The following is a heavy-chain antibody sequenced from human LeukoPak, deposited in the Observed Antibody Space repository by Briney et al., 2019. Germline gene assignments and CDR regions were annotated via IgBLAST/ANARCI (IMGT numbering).Heavy chain of an antibody. J-gene: IGHJ3*02. CDR3: ASPGSGSSYDFDI. V-gene: IGHV5-51*01. D-gene: IGHD3-10*01. CDR2: IYPGDSDT. CDR1: GYSFTTYW. Sequence: GQSLHFSSQGSGYSFTTYWIGWVRQMPGKGLEWMGIIYPGDSDTRYSPSFQGQVTISADKSISTVYLQWSSLKASDTAMYYCASPGSGSSYDFDIWGHGTMVTVSS.